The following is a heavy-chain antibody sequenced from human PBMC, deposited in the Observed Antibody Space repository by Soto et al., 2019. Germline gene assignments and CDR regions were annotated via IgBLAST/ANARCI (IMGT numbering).Heavy chain of an antibody. CDR3: ARVVGATTWIDY. J-gene: IGHJ4*02. CDR1: GFTFSSYS. V-gene: IGHV3-21*01. D-gene: IGHD1-26*01. CDR2: ISSSSSYI. Sequence: GGSLRLSCAASGFTFSSYSMNWVRQAPGKGLEWVSSISSSSSYIYYADSVKGRFTISRDNAKNSLYLQMNSLRAEDTAVYYCARVVGATTWIDYWGQGTLVTVPQ.